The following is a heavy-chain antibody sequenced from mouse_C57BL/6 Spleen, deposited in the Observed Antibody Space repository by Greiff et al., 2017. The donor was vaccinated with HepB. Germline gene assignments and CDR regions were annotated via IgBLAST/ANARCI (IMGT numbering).Heavy chain of an antibody. CDR3: VRHHYYGSSYWYFDV. Sequence: GGGLVQPKGSLKLSCAASGFSFNTYAMNWVRQAPGKGLEWVARIRSKRNNYATYYADSVKDTFTISRDDSESMLYLQMNNLKTEDTAMYYCVRHHYYGSSYWYFDVWGTGTTVTVSS. CDR1: GFSFNTYA. CDR2: IRSKRNNYAT. D-gene: IGHD1-1*01. V-gene: IGHV10-1*01. J-gene: IGHJ1*03.